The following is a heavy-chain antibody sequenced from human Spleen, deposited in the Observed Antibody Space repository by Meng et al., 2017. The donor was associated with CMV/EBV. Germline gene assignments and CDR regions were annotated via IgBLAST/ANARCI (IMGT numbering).Heavy chain of an antibody. CDR2: IKEDGGEK. Sequence: GESLKISCVGSGFSFSSNWMSWVRKAPGKGPEWVANIKEDGGEKNYVDSVKGRFTISRDNAKNSLYLQRKFLRAEDTAMYYCAREKADTTMVGLYYYYGMDVWGQWTTVTVSS. J-gene: IGHJ6*02. CDR1: GFSFSSNW. CDR3: AREKADTTMVGLYYYYGMDV. D-gene: IGHD5-18*01. V-gene: IGHV3-7*01.